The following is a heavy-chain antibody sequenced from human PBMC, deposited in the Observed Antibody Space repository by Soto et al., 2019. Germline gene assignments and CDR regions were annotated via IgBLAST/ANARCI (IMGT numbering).Heavy chain of an antibody. CDR2: IWYDGSNK. D-gene: IGHD3-3*01. V-gene: IGHV3-33*01. Sequence: GGSLRLSCAASGFTFSSYGMHWVRQAPGKGLEWVAVIWYDGSNKYYADSVKGRFTISRDNSKNTLYLQMNSLRAEDTAVYYCARARPDYDFWSGYRVKPYYYGMDVWGQGTTVTVSS. J-gene: IGHJ6*02. CDR3: ARARPDYDFWSGYRVKPYYYGMDV. CDR1: GFTFSSYG.